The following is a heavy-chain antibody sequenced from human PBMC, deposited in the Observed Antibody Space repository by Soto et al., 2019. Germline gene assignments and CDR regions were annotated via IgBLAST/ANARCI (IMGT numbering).Heavy chain of an antibody. Sequence: SVKVSCQASGGTFSSYAISWVRQAPGQGLEWMGGIIPIFGTANYAQKFQGRVTITADESTSTAYMELSSLRSEDTAVYYCARDRGTYDAVDIWGQGTMVTVSS. CDR3: ARDRGTYDAVDI. CDR1: GGTFSSYA. CDR2: IIPIFGTA. V-gene: IGHV1-69*13. D-gene: IGHD3-10*01. J-gene: IGHJ3*02.